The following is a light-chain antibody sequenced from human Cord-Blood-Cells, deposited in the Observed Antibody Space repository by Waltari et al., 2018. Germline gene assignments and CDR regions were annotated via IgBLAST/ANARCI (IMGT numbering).Light chain of an antibody. CDR2: EVS. Sequence: QSALTQPASVSGSPGQSITISCTGTSSDVGGYNYVSWYQQHPGKAPKLMIYEVSNRPSGVYNRFSGSKSGNTACLTISGLQAEDEADYYCSSYTSSSTLVVFGGGTKLTVL. CDR1: SSDVGGYNY. J-gene: IGLJ2*01. V-gene: IGLV2-14*01. CDR3: SSYTSSSTLVV.